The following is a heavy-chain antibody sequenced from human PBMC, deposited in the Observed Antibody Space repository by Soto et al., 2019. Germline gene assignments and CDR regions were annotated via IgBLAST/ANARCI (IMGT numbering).Heavy chain of an antibody. D-gene: IGHD5-12*01. Sequence: SESLALTCAVSGVSISNSKYYWGWVRQPPGRGLEWIGSLYYTGGTYYNPSLKSRVTISLDRSRNQFSLRLRSVTAGDTAVYYCARLSGYPYWGQGTLVTLSS. J-gene: IGHJ4*02. CDR3: ARLSGYPY. V-gene: IGHV4-39*01. CDR2: LYYTGGT. CDR1: GVSISNSKYY.